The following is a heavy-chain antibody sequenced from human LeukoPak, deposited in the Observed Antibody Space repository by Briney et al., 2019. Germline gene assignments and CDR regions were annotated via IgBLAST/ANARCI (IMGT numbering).Heavy chain of an antibody. V-gene: IGHV1-18*04. CDR3: ARGTAYYGDYDAFDI. Sequence: ASVKVSCKASGYTFTGYYMHWVRQAPGQGLEWMGWISAYNGNTNYAQKLQGRVTMTTDTSTSTAYMELRSLRSDDTAVYYCARGTAYYGDYDAFDIWGQGTMVTVSS. D-gene: IGHD4-17*01. J-gene: IGHJ3*02. CDR2: ISAYNGNT. CDR1: GYTFTGYY.